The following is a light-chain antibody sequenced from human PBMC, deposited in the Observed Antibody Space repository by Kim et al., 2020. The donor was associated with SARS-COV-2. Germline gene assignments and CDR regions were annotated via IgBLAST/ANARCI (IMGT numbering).Light chain of an antibody. CDR2: GNS. Sequence: VASSCTGGSPNIGAVNDGHCYQQLPGTAPKLLIYGNSNRPSGVPDRFSGSKSGTSASLAITGLQAEDEADYYCQSYDSSLSGSRVVFGGGTQLTVL. CDR1: SPNIGAVND. J-gene: IGLJ2*01. V-gene: IGLV1-40*01. CDR3: QSYDSSLSGSRVV.